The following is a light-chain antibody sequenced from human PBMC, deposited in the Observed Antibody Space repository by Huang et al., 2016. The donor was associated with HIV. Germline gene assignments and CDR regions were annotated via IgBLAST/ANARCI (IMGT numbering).Light chain of an antibody. CDR1: QSLLHSDGKTY. Sequence: DIVMTQTPLSLSVTPGQPAFISCKSSQSLLHSDGKTYLSWYLQKPGQSPQILIYEVSFRFSGVPDRFSGSGSGTDFTLKISRVEAEDVGVYYCMQGIHFPCTFGQGTKLEI. CDR2: EVS. J-gene: IGKJ2*02. V-gene: IGKV2-29*02. CDR3: MQGIHFPCT.